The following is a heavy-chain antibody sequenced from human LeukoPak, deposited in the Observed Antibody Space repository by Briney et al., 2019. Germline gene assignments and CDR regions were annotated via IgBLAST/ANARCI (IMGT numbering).Heavy chain of an antibody. CDR3: ARYCSGGSCEG. D-gene: IGHD2-15*01. CDR2: IIPIFGTA. Sequence: ASVKVSCTASGGTFSSYAISWVRQAPGQGLEWMGGIIPIFGTANYAQKFQGRVTNTADEPTSTAYMELSSLRSEDTAVYYCARYCSGGSCEGWGQGTLVTVSS. J-gene: IGHJ4*02. V-gene: IGHV1-69*13. CDR1: GGTFSSYA.